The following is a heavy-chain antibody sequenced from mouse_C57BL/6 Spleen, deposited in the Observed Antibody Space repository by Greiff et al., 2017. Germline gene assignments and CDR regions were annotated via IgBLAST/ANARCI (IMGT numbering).Heavy chain of an antibody. D-gene: IGHD2-3*01. J-gene: IGHJ1*03. Sequence: QVQLQQPGAELVRPGSSVKLSCKASGYTFTSYWMHWVKQRPIQGLEWIGNIDPSDSETHYNQKFKDKATLTVDKSSSTAYMQLSSLTSEDSAVYYCARDGYPYWYFDDWGTGTTVTVSS. CDR3: ARDGYPYWYFDD. CDR1: GYTFTSYW. CDR2: IDPSDSET. V-gene: IGHV1-52*01.